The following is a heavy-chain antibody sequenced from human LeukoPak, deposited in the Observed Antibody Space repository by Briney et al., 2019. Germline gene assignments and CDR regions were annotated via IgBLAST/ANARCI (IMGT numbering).Heavy chain of an antibody. V-gene: IGHV1-18*01. J-gene: IGHJ6*03. D-gene: IGHD1-1*01. CDR2: ISAYKGNT. CDR1: GYTFTSYG. CDR3: ARSLERTNYYSYSIAV. Sequence: ASVEVSCRASGYTFTSYGISWVRQAPGQGLEGMGWISAYKGNTNYAQKLQGRVTMNTATPTSTAYTHLRSLRSDGTPVYHSARSLERTNYYSYSIAVWGKRTAATVSS.